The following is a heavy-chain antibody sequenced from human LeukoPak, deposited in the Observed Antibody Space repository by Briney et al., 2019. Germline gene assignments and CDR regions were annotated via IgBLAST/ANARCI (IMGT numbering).Heavy chain of an antibody. D-gene: IGHD6-13*01. J-gene: IGHJ3*02. CDR3: ARDHYPYSSSWKPWVFDI. V-gene: IGHV4-39*02. Sequence: ASETLSLTCTVSGGSISSSSYYWGWIRQPPGKGLEWIGSIYYSGSTYYNPSLKSRVTISVDTSKNQFSLKLSSVTAADTAVYYCARDHYPYSSSWKPWVFDIWGQGTMVTVSS. CDR2: IYYSGST. CDR1: GGSISSSSYY.